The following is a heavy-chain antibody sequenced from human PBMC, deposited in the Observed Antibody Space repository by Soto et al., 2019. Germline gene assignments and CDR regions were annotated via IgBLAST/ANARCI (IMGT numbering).Heavy chain of an antibody. V-gene: IGHV4-59*01. CDR3: AVAGTRRYFDS. D-gene: IGHD6-19*01. Sequence: SETLSLTCTVSGGSISNYYWSWIRQPPGKGLEWIGYVYYSGSTNYNPSLKSRVTISVDTSKNQFSLILTSVTAADTAVYFCAVAGTRRYFDSWGQGTLVTVS. CDR1: GGSISNYY. J-gene: IGHJ4*02. CDR2: VYYSGST.